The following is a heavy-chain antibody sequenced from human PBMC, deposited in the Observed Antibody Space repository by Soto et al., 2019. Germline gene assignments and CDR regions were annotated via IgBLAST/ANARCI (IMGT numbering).Heavy chain of an antibody. V-gene: IGHV4-34*01. CDR1: GGFVTSGSYY. CDR2: MSHSGGT. J-gene: IGHJ3*02. D-gene: IGHD1-1*01. Sequence: SETLSLTCAVYGGFVTSGSYYWSWIRQPPGKGLEWIGEMSHSGGTHFNPSLKSRVTISVDTSKNQFTLKMSSVTAADTALYYCARVERGTATTVVDAFDIWGPGTMVX. CDR3: ARVERGTATTVVDAFDI.